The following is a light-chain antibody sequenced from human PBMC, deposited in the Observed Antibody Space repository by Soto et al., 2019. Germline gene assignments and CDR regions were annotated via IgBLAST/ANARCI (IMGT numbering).Light chain of an antibody. V-gene: IGKV1-5*01. CDR2: DAS. J-gene: IGKJ3*01. CDR1: QSISSW. Sequence: DIQMTQSPSTLSASVGDRVTITCRASQSISSWLAWYQQKPGKAPQLLIYDASSLESGVPSRFSGSGSGTEFTLTISSLQPDDFATYYCQQYNSYLFGPGTKVDIK. CDR3: QQYNSYL.